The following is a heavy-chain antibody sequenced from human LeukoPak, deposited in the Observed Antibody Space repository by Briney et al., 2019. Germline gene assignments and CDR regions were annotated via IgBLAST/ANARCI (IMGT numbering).Heavy chain of an antibody. D-gene: IGHD1-1*01. Sequence: SETLSLTCAVYGGSFSGYYWSWIRQPPGKGLEWTGTIYYTGRTYYNPSLESRLTISVDTSKNQFSLKLTSVTAADTAIYYCAQSLGSGNWIGNWFDPWGQGTLVTVSS. CDR3: AQSLGSGNWIGNWFDP. CDR1: GGSFSGYY. CDR2: IYYTGRT. V-gene: IGHV4-34*01. J-gene: IGHJ5*02.